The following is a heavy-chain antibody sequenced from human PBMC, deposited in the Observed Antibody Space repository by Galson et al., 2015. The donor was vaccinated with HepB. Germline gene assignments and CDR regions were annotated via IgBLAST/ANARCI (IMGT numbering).Heavy chain of an antibody. J-gene: IGHJ5*02. CDR3: ARGRRGFIQPNMGENWFDP. V-gene: IGHV3-30-3*01. CDR1: GFTFSSYA. D-gene: IGHD5-18*01. Sequence: SLRLSCAASGFTFSSYAMHWVRQAPGKGLEWVAVISYDGSNKYYADSVKGRFTISRDNSKNTLYLQMNSLRAEDTAVYYCARGRRGFIQPNMGENWFDPWGQGTLVTVSS. CDR2: ISYDGSNK.